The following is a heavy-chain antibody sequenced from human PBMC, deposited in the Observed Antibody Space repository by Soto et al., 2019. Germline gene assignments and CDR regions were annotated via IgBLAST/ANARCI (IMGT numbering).Heavy chain of an antibody. CDR3: ARSYGDYVGEYYFDY. CDR1: GFTFSSYA. CDR2: ISYDGSNK. V-gene: IGHV3-30-3*01. Sequence: GGSLRLSCAASGFTFSSYAMHWVRQAPGKGLEWVAVISYDGSNKYYADSVKGRFTISRDNSKNTLYLQMNSLRAEDTAVYYCARSYGDYVGEYYFDYWGQGTLVTVSS. J-gene: IGHJ4*02. D-gene: IGHD4-17*01.